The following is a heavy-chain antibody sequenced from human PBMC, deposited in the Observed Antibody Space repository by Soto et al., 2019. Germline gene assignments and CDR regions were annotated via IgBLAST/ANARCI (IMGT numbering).Heavy chain of an antibody. J-gene: IGHJ5*02. CDR2: INPNSGNT. V-gene: IGHV1-8*01. Sequence: QAQLVQSGAEVKKPGASVKVSCKASGYPFTKYDINWVRQATGQGLEWMGWINPNSGNTGYSQKFQGRVTMTRNTSISTAYMELSSLRFDDTAVYYCARSPPRVEKNNYAGGWFDPWGQGTLVTVSS. D-gene: IGHD4-4*01. CDR1: GYPFTKYD. CDR3: ARSPPRVEKNNYAGGWFDP.